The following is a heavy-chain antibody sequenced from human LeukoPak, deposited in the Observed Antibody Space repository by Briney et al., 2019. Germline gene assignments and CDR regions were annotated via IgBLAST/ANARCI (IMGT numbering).Heavy chain of an antibody. Sequence: SETLSLTCSVSGGAVTSFYWSWIRQSPGKGLEWIGYFYYSRSTKYNPSLKSRVTMSGDTSKNQLSLKLRSVTAADTAMYYCARHLLERAFFFTYWGRGAPVTVSS. V-gene: IGHV4-59*08. CDR3: ARHLLERAFFFTY. D-gene: IGHD1-1*01. CDR2: FYYSRST. CDR1: GGAVTSFY. J-gene: IGHJ4*02.